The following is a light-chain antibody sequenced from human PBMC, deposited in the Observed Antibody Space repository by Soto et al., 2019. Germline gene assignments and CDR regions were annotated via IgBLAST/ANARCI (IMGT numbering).Light chain of an antibody. Sequence: DIQMTQSPSTLSASVGDRVTITCRASQSISSWLAWYQQKPGKVPKLLIYKASSLESGVPSRFSGSGSGTEFTLTISSLQPDDVATYYCQQYNTYWTFGQGTGVEIK. CDR3: QQYNTYWT. V-gene: IGKV1-5*03. CDR2: KAS. J-gene: IGKJ1*01. CDR1: QSISSW.